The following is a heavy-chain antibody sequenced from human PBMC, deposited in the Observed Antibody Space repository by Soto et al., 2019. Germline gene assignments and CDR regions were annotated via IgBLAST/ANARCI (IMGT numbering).Heavy chain of an antibody. J-gene: IGHJ5*02. Sequence: PSQILSLTCAISGDSVSSNSAAWNWIRQSPSRGLEWLGRTYYRSKWYNDYAVSVKSRITINPDTSKNQFSLQLNSVTPEDTAVYYCARDSGGIAVAGNNWFDPWGQGTLVTVSS. CDR2: TYYRSKWYN. CDR3: ARDSGGIAVAGNNWFDP. V-gene: IGHV6-1*01. CDR1: GDSVSSNSAA. D-gene: IGHD6-19*01.